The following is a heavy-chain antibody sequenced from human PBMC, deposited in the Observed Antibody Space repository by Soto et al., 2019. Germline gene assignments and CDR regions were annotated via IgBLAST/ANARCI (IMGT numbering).Heavy chain of an antibody. CDR2: IYYSGST. Sequence: SETLSLTCTVSGGSISSSSYYWGWIRQPPGKGLEWIGSIYYSGSTYYNPSLKSRVTISVDTSKNQFSLKLSSVTAADTAVYYCARKRGDYGDYYYYMDVWGKGTTVNVSS. CDR1: GGSISSSSYY. J-gene: IGHJ6*03. V-gene: IGHV4-39*01. CDR3: ARKRGDYGDYYYYMDV. D-gene: IGHD4-17*01.